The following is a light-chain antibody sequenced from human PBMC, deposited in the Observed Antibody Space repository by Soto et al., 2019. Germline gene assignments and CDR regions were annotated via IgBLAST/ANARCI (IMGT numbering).Light chain of an antibody. CDR1: QNVSNSY. CDR2: DAS. CDR3: QQYGTSRWT. Sequence: EIVLTQSPATLSLSPGERATLSCGASQNVSNSYLAWYQQKPGLAPRLLIYDASSRAIGIPDRFSVSGAGEDFTLTISRLEPEDFAVYYCQQYGTSRWTFGQGTKVEIK. J-gene: IGKJ1*01. V-gene: IGKV3D-20*01.